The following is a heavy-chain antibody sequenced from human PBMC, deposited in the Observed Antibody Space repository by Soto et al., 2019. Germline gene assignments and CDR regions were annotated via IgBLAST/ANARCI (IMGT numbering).Heavy chain of an antibody. CDR2: INPNSGGT. Sequence: VSCKASGYTFTGYYMHWVRQAPGQGLEWMGWINPNSGGTNYAQKFQGRVTMTRDTSISTAYMELSRLRSDDTAVYYCARDVVRSGYMWVRGYYFDYWGQGTLVTVSS. D-gene: IGHD3-22*01. CDR1: GYTFTGYY. J-gene: IGHJ4*02. CDR3: ARDVVRSGYMWVRGYYFDY. V-gene: IGHV1-2*02.